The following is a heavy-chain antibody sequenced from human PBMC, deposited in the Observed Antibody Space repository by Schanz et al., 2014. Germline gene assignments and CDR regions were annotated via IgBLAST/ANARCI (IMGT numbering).Heavy chain of an antibody. CDR3: AKLDGYAYGSMGQEYFDY. CDR1: GFNFNTYA. J-gene: IGHJ4*02. CDR2: IHYDGTYK. Sequence: VQLLESGGGLVQPGGSLRLSCAASGFNFNTYAMSWVRQAPGKGLEWVAFIHYDGTYKYYADSVKGRFTISRDNSENTLYLQMISLRAEDTAVYYCAKLDGYAYGSMGQEYFDYWGQGTLVTVTS. D-gene: IGHD5-18*01. V-gene: IGHV3-30*02.